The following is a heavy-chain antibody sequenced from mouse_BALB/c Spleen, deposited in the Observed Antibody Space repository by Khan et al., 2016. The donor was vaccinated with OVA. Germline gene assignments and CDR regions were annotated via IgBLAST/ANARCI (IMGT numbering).Heavy chain of an antibody. V-gene: IGHV1-5*01. Sequence: EVQLQESGTVLARPGASVKMSCKASGYTFTSYWMHWVKQRPGQGLEWIGDIYPGNTDTNYTQKFKGKANLSAVTSTSTAYMELSSLTNEDSAVYYYTRRNWDVAWFAYWGQGTLVTVSA. D-gene: IGHD4-1*01. J-gene: IGHJ3*01. CDR2: IYPGNTDT. CDR3: TRRNWDVAWFAY. CDR1: GYTFTSYW.